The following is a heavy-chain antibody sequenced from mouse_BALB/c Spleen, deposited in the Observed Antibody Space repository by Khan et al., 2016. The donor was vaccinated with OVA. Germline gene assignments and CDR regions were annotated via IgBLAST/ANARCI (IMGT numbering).Heavy chain of an antibody. D-gene: IGHD2-5*01. CDR1: GYTFTDYA. CDR3: AREDSNYGAFAY. V-gene: IGHV1S137*01. J-gene: IGHJ3*01. CDR2: ISTYSGNS. Sequence: QVQLQQSGPELVRPGVSVKISCKGSGYTFTDYALHWVKHSHAKSLEWIGIISTYSGNSNYNQRFKGKATMTVGKSSSTAYMELARLRSEDSAIYYCAREDSNYGAFAYWGQGTLVTVSA.